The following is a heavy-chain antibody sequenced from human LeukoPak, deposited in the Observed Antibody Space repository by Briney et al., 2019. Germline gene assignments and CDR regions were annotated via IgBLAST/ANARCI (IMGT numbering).Heavy chain of an antibody. CDR1: GFTFSSYG. D-gene: IGHD2-21*02. CDR3: AKTPVAYCGGDCGYYFDY. J-gene: IGHJ4*02. Sequence: PSGRSLRLSCAASGFTFSSYGMHWVRQAPGKGLEWVAVISYDGSNKYYADSVKGRFTISRDNSKNMLYLQMNSLRAEDTAVYYCAKTPVAYCGGDCGYYFDYWGQGTLVTVSS. CDR2: ISYDGSNK. V-gene: IGHV3-30*18.